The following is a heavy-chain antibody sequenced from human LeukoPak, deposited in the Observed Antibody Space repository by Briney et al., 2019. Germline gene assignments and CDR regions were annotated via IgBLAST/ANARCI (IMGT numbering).Heavy chain of an antibody. CDR2: IYPGDSDT. CDR1: GYTLTSYW. CDR3: ARRGYSGYAKNLDY. Sequence: KVSSKGSGYTLTSYWIGCVRQTPGKGLEWMGIIYPGDSDTRYSPSFQGQVTISADKSTSTAYLQWSSLKASDTAMYYCARRGYSGYAKNLDYWGQGTLVTVSS. V-gene: IGHV5-51*01. D-gene: IGHD5-12*01. J-gene: IGHJ4*02.